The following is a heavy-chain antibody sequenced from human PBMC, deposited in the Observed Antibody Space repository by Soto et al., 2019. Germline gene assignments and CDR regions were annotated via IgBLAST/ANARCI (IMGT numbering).Heavy chain of an antibody. V-gene: IGHV4-59*08. CDR3: ARHYNSGRYPLDC. Sequence: QVQLQESGPGLVKPSETLSLTCTVSGGSVSGYYWGWIRQPPGRGLEYIGHIHYSGSTNYNPSLNRRATXSXDXXRNPSSLKLTSVPAADTAVYFCARHYNSGRYPLDCWGQGPLVTVSS. CDR2: IHYSGST. J-gene: IGHJ4*02. CDR1: GGSVSGYY. D-gene: IGHD3-10*01.